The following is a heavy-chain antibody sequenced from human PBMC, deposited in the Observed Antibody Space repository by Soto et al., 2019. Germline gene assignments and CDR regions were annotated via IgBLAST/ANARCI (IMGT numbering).Heavy chain of an antibody. V-gene: IGHV1-46*01. CDR3: ARDWRYSSGLDY. CDR1: GFTFTTYF. CDR2: ISPGGDAT. J-gene: IGHJ4*02. Sequence: QVQLVQSGAEVKKPGASVRVSCKASGFTFTTYFMHWLRQAPGQGLAWMGIISPGGDATSYAEKFKGRVTVTKDTSTTTVYMELSSLTSEDTAVYYCARDWRYSSGLDYWGQGTLVTVSS. D-gene: IGHD6-19*01.